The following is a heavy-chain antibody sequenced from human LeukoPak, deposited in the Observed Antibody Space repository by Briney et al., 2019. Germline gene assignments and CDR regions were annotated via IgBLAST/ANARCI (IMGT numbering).Heavy chain of an antibody. CDR1: GFPFMRHA. CDR2: ISGSGSDT. V-gene: IGHV3-23*01. Sequence: PGGSLRLSCAASGFPFMRHAMAWVRQAPGKGLQWVSAISGSGSDTYYAESVKGRFTISRDNSRDMLYLQMNGLTFEDTAFYYCARASPPDKDAYSSLAYWGQGALVTVSS. CDR3: ARASPPDKDAYSSLAY. D-gene: IGHD2-21*01. J-gene: IGHJ4*02.